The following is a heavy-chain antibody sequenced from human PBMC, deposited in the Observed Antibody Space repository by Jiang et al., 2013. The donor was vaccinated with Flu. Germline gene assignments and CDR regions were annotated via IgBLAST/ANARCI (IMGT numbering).Heavy chain of an antibody. CDR2: IWYDGSNK. CDR1: GFTFSSYG. Sequence: VQLVESGGGVVQPGRSLRLSCAASGFTFSSYGMHWVRQAPGKGLEWVAVIWYDGSNKYYADSVKGRFTISRDNSKNTLYLQMNSLRAEDTAVYYCARDDAPYYYDSSGYSDAFDIWGQGTMVTVSS. V-gene: IGHV3-33*01. D-gene: IGHD3-22*01. CDR3: ARDDAPYYYDSSGYSDAFDI. J-gene: IGHJ3*02.